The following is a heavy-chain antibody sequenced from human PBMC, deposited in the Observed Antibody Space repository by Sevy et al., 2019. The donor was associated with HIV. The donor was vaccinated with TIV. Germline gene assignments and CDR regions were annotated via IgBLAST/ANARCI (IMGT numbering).Heavy chain of an antibody. Sequence: GGSLRLSCAASGFTFSSYAMNWVRQAPGKGLEWVSTIYGSGGVTYYADSVKGRFTISRDKSKNTLYLQMNSLRAEDTVVYYCAGGRYDSSGSFDAFDIWGQGTMVTVSS. CDR2: IYGSGGVT. CDR1: GFTFSSYA. V-gene: IGHV3-23*01. D-gene: IGHD3-22*01. CDR3: AGGRYDSSGSFDAFDI. J-gene: IGHJ3*02.